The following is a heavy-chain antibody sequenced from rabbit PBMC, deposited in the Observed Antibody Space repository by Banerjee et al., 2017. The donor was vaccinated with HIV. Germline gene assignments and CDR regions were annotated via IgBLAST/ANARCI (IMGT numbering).Heavy chain of an antibody. V-gene: IGHV1S40*01. Sequence: QSLEESGGDLVKPGASLTLTCTASGFSFSSGYDICWVRQAPGKGPEWIAYIYPGVGVSNYANSVKGRFTISRDNTQNTVSLQMNSLTAADTATYFCVRAHASSSGYYTYLYLWGPGTLVTVS. CDR1: GFSFSSGYD. CDR3: VRAHASSSGYYTYLYL. D-gene: IGHD1-1*01. J-gene: IGHJ4*01. CDR2: IYPGVGVS.